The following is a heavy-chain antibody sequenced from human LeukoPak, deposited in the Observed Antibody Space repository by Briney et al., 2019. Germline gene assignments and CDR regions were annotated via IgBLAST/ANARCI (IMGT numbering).Heavy chain of an antibody. Sequence: SETLSLTCSASDGSINSCYWNWIRRPPGKGLEWVGYIYYNGNTNYSPSLKSRVTMSVDTSKNLFSLKVSSVTAADTAVYYCARGRSNYYGMDVWGQGTTVTVSS. CDR2: IYYNGNT. D-gene: IGHD1-26*01. CDR1: DGSINSCY. CDR3: ARGRSNYYGMDV. J-gene: IGHJ6*02. V-gene: IGHV4-59*01.